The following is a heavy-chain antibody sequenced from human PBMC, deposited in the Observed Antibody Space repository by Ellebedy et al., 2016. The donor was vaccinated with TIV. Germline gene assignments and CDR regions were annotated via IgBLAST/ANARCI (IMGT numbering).Heavy chain of an antibody. CDR2: INQDGSAK. D-gene: IGHD3-10*01. CDR3: ARYAVGAYYFDY. Sequence: PGGSLRLSCAASGFTFSRNWMSWVRQAPGKGLEWVANINQDGSAKYYVDSVKGQFTISRDNAKNSLYLQMNSLRAEDTAIYYCARYAVGAYYFDYWGQGTLVTVSS. J-gene: IGHJ4*02. V-gene: IGHV3-7*04. CDR1: GFTFSRNW.